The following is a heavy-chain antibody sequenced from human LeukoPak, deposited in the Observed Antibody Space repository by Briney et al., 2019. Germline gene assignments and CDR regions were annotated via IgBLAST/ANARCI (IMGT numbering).Heavy chain of an antibody. Sequence: ASVKVSCKASGYTFTSYAMNWVRQAPGQGLEWMGWINTNTGNPTYAQGFTGRFVFSLDTSVSTAYLQISSLKAEDTAVYYCASSDPAYYDFWSGSSNVYYYYYYMDVWGKGTTVTVSS. CDR3: ASSDPAYYDFWSGSSNVYYYYYYMDV. D-gene: IGHD3-3*01. V-gene: IGHV7-4-1*02. CDR1: GYTFTSYA. CDR2: INTNTGNP. J-gene: IGHJ6*03.